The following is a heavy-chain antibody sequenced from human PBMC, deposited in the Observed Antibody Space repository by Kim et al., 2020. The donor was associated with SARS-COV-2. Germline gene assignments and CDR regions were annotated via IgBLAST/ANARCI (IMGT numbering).Heavy chain of an antibody. Sequence: SETLSLTCTVSGGSVSSYFWSWIRQPPGKGLEWIGHIYNSGSTNYNLSLKSRLTISLDTSKNQFSLKLSSVTAADTAVYYCARDIDYGTFDYWGQGTLVT. CDR1: GGSVSSYF. CDR2: IYNSGST. J-gene: IGHJ4*02. D-gene: IGHD4-17*01. V-gene: IGHV4-59*02. CDR3: ARDIDYGTFDY.